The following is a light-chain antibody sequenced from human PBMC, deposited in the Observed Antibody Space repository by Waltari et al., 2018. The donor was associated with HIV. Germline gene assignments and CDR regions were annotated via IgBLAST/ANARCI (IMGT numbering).Light chain of an antibody. CDR2: AAS. CDR3: QQSYSTLYT. J-gene: IGKJ2*01. CDR1: QSISSY. V-gene: IGKV1-39*01. Sequence: DIQMTQSPSSLSASVGDRVTITCRASQSISSYLNWYQQKPGKAPKLLIDAASSLQSGVPSRLSGSGYGTDFTLTISSLQPEDFATYYCQQSYSTLYTFGQGTKVEI.